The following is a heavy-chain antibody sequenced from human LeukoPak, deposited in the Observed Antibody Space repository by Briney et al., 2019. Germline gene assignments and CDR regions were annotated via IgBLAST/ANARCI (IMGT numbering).Heavy chain of an antibody. CDR1: GYTFTGYY. J-gene: IGHJ4*02. D-gene: IGHD5-18*01. CDR3: ARVRTGGYSYGQTFDY. Sequence: ASVKVSCKASGYTFTGYYMHWVRQAPGQGLEWMGRINPKSGGTNYAQKFQGRVTMTRDTSISTAYMELSRLRSDDTAVYYCARVRTGGYSYGQTFDYWGQGTLVTVSS. V-gene: IGHV1-2*06. CDR2: INPKSGGT.